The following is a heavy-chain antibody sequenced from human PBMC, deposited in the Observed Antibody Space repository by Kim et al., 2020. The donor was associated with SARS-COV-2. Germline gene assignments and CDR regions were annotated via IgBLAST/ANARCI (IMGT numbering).Heavy chain of an antibody. D-gene: IGHD3-10*01. J-gene: IGHJ3*02. CDR1: GGSISSSSYY. V-gene: IGHV4-39*01. Sequence: SETLSLTCTVSGGSISSSSYYWGWIRQPPGKGLEWIGSIYYSGSTYYNPSLKSRVTISVDTSKNQFSLKLSSVAAADTAVYYCARISGEGDDAFDIWGQGTMVTVSS. CDR2: IYYSGST. CDR3: ARISGEGDDAFDI.